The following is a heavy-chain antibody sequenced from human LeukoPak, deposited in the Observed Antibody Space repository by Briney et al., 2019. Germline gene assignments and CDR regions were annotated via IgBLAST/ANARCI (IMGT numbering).Heavy chain of an antibody. V-gene: IGHV5-51*01. Sequence: GESLKISCKGSGYSFNAYYIAWVRQMPGKDLEWMGAIYPGDSDTTYSPSLQGQVTISADKSATTAYLQWNSLKASDTAIYYCERLVTLVRGGLKRLPRSCGMDVWGQGTTVTVS. CDR2: IYPGDSDT. D-gene: IGHD3-10*01. CDR1: GYSFNAYY. CDR3: ERLVTLVRGGLKRLPRSCGMDV. J-gene: IGHJ6*02.